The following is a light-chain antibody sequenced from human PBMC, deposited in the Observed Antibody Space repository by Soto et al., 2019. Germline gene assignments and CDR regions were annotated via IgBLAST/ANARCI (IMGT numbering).Light chain of an antibody. CDR3: SSYTSISTYV. CDR2: DVS. V-gene: IGLV2-14*03. Sequence: QSALTQPASVSGSPGQSITISCTGTSSDVGGYDFVSWYQHHPGKAPRLMIYDVSHRPSGVSDRFSASKSGNTASLTISGLLAEDEADYYCSSYTSISTYVVGNGTKLTVL. J-gene: IGLJ1*01. CDR1: SSDVGGYDF.